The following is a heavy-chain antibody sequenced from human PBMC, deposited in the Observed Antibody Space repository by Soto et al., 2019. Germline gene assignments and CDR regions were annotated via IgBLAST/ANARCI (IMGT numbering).Heavy chain of an antibody. J-gene: IGHJ6*03. CDR3: AIVNGDYAGQPPNVYYYYYMDV. Sequence: QVQLQESGPGLVKPSGTLSLTCAVSSGSISSSNWWSWVRQPPGKGLEWIGEIYHSGSTNYNPSLKSRVTLSLDKSKNQISLKLSSVTAADTAMYYCAIVNGDYAGQPPNVYYYYYMDVWGKGTTVTLSS. D-gene: IGHD4-17*01. CDR1: SGSISSSNW. V-gene: IGHV4-4*02. CDR2: IYHSGST.